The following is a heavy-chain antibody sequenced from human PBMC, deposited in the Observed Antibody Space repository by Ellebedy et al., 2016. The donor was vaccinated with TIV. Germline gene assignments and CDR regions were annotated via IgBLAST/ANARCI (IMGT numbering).Heavy chain of an antibody. J-gene: IGHJ3*02. CDR1: GGSFSGYY. V-gene: IGHV4-34*01. D-gene: IGHD3-10*01. CDR3: ARGYGSAFFDI. CDR2: INHSGST. Sequence: SETLSLTCAVYGGSFSGYYWSWIRQPPGKGLEWIGEINHSGSTNYNPSLKSRVTISVDTSKNQFSLKLSSVTAADTAVYYCARGYGSAFFDIWGQGTMVTVSS.